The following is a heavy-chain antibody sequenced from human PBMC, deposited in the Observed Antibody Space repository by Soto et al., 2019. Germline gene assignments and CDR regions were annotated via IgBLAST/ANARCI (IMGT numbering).Heavy chain of an antibody. CDR3: ATGGGWLPDT. CDR2: IDHRGTT. V-gene: IGHV4-59*02. CDR1: GASVNSNY. J-gene: IGHJ4*02. D-gene: IGHD5-12*01. Sequence: QAQLHESGPGLVKPSETLSLSCTVSGASVNSNYWSWIRQSPGKGLEWIGYIDHRGTTNYNPSLKSLVTISADTPKNQFSRRLSSVTAVDTAVYYCATGGGWLPDTWGQGTLVTVSS.